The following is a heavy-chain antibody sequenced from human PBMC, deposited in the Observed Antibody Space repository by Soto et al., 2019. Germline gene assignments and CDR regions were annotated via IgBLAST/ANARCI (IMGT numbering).Heavy chain of an antibody. V-gene: IGHV3-30*18. Sequence: GGSLRLSXAASGFTFSSYGMHWVRQAPGKGLEWVAVISYDGSNKYYADSVKGRFTISRDNSKSTLYLQMNSLRAEDTAVYYCAKDPQWRQYYYYHYMDVWGKGTTVTVSS. J-gene: IGHJ6*03. D-gene: IGHD6-19*01. CDR1: GFTFSSYG. CDR2: ISYDGSNK. CDR3: AKDPQWRQYYYYHYMDV.